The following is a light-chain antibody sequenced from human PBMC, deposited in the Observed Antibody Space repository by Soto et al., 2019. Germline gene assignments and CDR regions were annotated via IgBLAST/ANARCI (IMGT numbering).Light chain of an antibody. V-gene: IGKV1-5*03. J-gene: IGKJ1*01. CDR3: QQYNSYPWT. CDR1: QSISSW. Sequence: DIQITQSPSTLSASVGDRFASTLRARQSISSWLAWYHQKPGKAPKLLIYKASSLESGVPSRFSGSGSGTEFTLTISSLQPDDFATYYCQQYNSYPWTFGQGSKVDI. CDR2: KAS.